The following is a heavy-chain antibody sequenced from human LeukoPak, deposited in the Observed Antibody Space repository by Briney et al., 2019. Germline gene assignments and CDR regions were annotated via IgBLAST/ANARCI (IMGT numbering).Heavy chain of an antibody. D-gene: IGHD5-12*01. V-gene: IGHV1-2*02. CDR3: ARVQYSGYDLQVDY. CDR2: INPNSGGT. J-gene: IGHJ4*02. CDR1: GYTFTGYY. Sequence: ASVKVSCKASGYTFTGYYMHWVRQAPGQGLEWMGWINPNSGGTSYAQKFQGRVTMTRDTSISTAYMELSRLRSDDTAVYYCARVQYSGYDLQVDYWGQGTLVTVSS.